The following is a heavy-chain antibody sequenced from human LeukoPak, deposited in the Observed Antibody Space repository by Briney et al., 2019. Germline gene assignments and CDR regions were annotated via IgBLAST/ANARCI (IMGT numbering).Heavy chain of an antibody. CDR3: AIDPNWGTHS. D-gene: IGHD7-27*01. CDR1: GFTLSTYT. Sequence: GGSLRLSCAASGFTLSTYTMYWVRHPPGKRLEWVSIIGNNGCGIHYADSVRGRFTISGDNSKNALYLQMNSLRVEDTAVYYCAIDPNWGTHSWGQGVLVTVSS. V-gene: IGHV3-23*01. CDR2: IGNNGCGI. J-gene: IGHJ4*02.